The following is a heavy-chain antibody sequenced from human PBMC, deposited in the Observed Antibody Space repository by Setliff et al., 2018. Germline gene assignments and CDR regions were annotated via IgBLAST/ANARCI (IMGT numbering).Heavy chain of an antibody. CDR1: EFTFNSYT. D-gene: IGHD3-10*02. CDR3: VRDDVRGYYMDV. CDR2: ISGSSASI. J-gene: IGHJ6*03. V-gene: IGHV3-21*01. Sequence: GGSLRLSCAASEFTFNSYTMNWVRQAPGKGLEWVSSISGSSASIYYADSVKGRFTISRDNAKNSLYLQMNSLRAEDTAVYYCVRDDVRGYYMDVWGKGTTVTVSS.